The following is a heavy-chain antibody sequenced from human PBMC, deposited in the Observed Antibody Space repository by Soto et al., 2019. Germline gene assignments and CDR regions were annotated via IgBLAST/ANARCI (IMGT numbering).Heavy chain of an antibody. J-gene: IGHJ4*02. V-gene: IGHV4-59*01. D-gene: IGHD2-2*03. CDR3: ARGMDRPYYFDY. CDR2: IYYSGST. Sequence: PSETLSLTCTVSGGSISSYYWSWIRQPPGKGLEWIGYIYYSGSTNYNPSLKSRVTISVDTSKNQFSLKLSSVTAADTAVYYCARGMDRPYYFDYWGQGTLVTVSS. CDR1: GGSISSYY.